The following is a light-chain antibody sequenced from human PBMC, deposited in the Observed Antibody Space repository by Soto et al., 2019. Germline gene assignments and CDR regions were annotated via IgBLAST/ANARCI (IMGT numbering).Light chain of an antibody. Sequence: DIPMTQSPSSLSASVGDRVTITCQASQDISNYLNWYQQKPGKAPKLLIYDASNLETGVPSRFSGSVSGTDFTFTISSLQPEDIATYYCQQYDNLPLTFGPGTKVYIK. J-gene: IGKJ3*01. CDR3: QQYDNLPLT. V-gene: IGKV1-33*01. CDR1: QDISNY. CDR2: DAS.